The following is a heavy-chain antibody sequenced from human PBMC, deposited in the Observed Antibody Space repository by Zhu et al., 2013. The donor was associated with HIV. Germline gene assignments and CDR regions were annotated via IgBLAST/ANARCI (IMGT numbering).Heavy chain of an antibody. Sequence: QVQLVQSGAEVKKPGASVKVSCKASGYTFTSYDINWVRQATGQGLEWMGWMNPNSGNTGYAQKFQGRVTMTRNTSISTAYMELSSLRSEDTAVYYCARGCSSVRFLEWLSRYYYYGMDVWGQGTTVTVSS. CDR2: MNPNSGNT. CDR3: ARGCSSVRFLEWLSRYYYYGMDV. CDR1: GYTFTSYD. D-gene: IGHD3-3*01. V-gene: IGHV1-8*01. J-gene: IGHJ6*02.